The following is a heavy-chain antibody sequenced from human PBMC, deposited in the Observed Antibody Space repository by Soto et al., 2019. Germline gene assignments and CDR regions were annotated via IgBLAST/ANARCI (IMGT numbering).Heavy chain of an antibody. CDR3: ARDQVAARPYYYYGMDV. CDR1: GFTFSSYW. D-gene: IGHD6-6*01. J-gene: IGHJ6*02. V-gene: IGHV3-7*01. CDR2: IKQDGSEK. Sequence: EVQLVESGGGLVQPGGSLRLSCAASGFTFSSYWMSWVRQAPGKGLEWVANIKQDGSEKYYVDSVKGRFTISRDNAKNSLYLQMNSLRAEDTAVYYCARDQVAARPYYYYGMDVWGQGTMVTVSS.